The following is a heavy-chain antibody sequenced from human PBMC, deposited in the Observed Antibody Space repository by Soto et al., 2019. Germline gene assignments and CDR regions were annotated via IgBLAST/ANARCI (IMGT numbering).Heavy chain of an antibody. CDR1: GYTLTELS. D-gene: IGHD3-10*01. CDR2: LDPEDGET. J-gene: IGHJ4*02. V-gene: IGHV1-24*01. CDR3: ATEWFGESDY. Sequence: ASVKVSCKVSGYTLTELSMHWVRQAPGKGREWMGGLDPEDGETIYAPKFQGRVTMTEDTSTDTAYMELSRLRSEDTAVYYCATEWFGESDYWGQGTLVTVSS.